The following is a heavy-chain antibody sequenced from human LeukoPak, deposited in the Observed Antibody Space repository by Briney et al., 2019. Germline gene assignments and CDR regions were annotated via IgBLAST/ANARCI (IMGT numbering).Heavy chain of an antibody. CDR1: GFTFSGYY. CDR2: ISSSGSYT. J-gene: IGHJ4*02. D-gene: IGHD4-17*01. CDR3: AKDGDYIDC. Sequence: GGSLRLSCAASGFTFSGYYMSWIRQAPGKGLEWVSYISSSGSYTNYADSVKGRFTISRDNAKNSLYLQMNSLRAEDTAVYYCAKDGDYIDCWGQGTLVTVSS. V-gene: IGHV3-11*05.